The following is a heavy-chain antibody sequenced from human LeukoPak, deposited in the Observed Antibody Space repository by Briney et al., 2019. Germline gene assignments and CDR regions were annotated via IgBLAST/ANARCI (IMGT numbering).Heavy chain of an antibody. D-gene: IGHD3-9*01. CDR3: ARGIRYYDILTGHVKGHDNSYYYYMDV. CDR2: IIPMFETA. J-gene: IGHJ6*03. Sequence: ASVKVSCKASGGTFNSYAISWVRQAPGQGLEWMGGIIPMFETANYAQKFQGRVTITADELTTTVYMELSSLRSEDTAVYYCARGIRYYDILTGHVKGHDNSYYYYMDVWGQGTAVTISS. CDR1: GGTFNSYA. V-gene: IGHV1-69*13.